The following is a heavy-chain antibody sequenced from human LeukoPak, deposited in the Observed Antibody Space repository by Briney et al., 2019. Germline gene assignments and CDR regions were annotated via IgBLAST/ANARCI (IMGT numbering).Heavy chain of an antibody. D-gene: IGHD6-19*01. V-gene: IGHV3-30-3*01. CDR2: ISYDGSNK. J-gene: IGHJ4*02. CDR1: GFTFSSYA. Sequence: GGSLRLSCAASGFTFSSYAMHWVRQAPGKGLEWVAVISYDGSNKYYADSVKGRCTISRDNSKNTLYLQMNSLRAEDTAVYYCARNIAVAGFDYWGQGTLVTVSS. CDR3: ARNIAVAGFDY.